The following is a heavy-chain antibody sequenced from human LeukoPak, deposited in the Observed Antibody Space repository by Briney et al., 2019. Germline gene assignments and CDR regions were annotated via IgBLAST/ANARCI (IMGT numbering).Heavy chain of an antibody. V-gene: IGHV3-20*04. CDR2: INWNGGST. CDR3: AKDKGQIRDYYFDY. J-gene: IGHJ4*02. D-gene: IGHD3/OR15-3a*01. CDR1: GFTFDDYG. Sequence: RAGGSLRLSCAASGFTFDDYGMSWVRQAPGKGLEWVSGINWNGGSTGYADSVKGRFTISRDNAKNSLYLQMNSLRAEDMAFYYCAKDKGQIRDYYFDYWGQGTLVTVSS.